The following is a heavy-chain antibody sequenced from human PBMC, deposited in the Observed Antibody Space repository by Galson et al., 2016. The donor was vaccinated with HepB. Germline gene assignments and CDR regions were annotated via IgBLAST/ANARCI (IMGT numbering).Heavy chain of an antibody. CDR2: VSGHAGST. J-gene: IGHJ5*02. CDR1: GFTFSRSG. CDR3: AKANIIMVTLGIYLDT. Sequence: SLRLSCAVSGFTFSRSGMHWVRQAPGKGLEWVAGVSGHAGSTYYADSVKGRFAISRDNSKNTLFLQMNGLRADDTAVYYCAKANIIMVTLGIYLDTWGPGTLVTVSS. V-gene: IGHV3-23*01. D-gene: IGHD2/OR15-2a*01.